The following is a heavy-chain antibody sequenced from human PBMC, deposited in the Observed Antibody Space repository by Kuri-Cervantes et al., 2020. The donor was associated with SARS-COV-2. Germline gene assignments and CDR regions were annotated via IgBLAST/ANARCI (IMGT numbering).Heavy chain of an antibody. CDR1: GFTFSSYA. CDR2: IYSGGSST. D-gene: IGHD6-13*01. Sequence: GESLKISCAASGFTFSSYAMSWVRQAPGKGLEWVSVIYSGGSSTYYADSVKGRFTISRDNAKNSLYLQMNSLRAEDTALYYCAKDIIAAAGMTIDYWGQGTLVTVSS. J-gene: IGHJ4*02. V-gene: IGHV3-23*03. CDR3: AKDIIAAAGMTIDY.